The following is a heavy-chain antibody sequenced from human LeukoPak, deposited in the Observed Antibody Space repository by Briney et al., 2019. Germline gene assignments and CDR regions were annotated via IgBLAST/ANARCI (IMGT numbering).Heavy chain of an antibody. J-gene: IGHJ4*02. CDR3: ATVPRYFDWLSKFDY. CDR1: GYTITNNY. Sequence: ASVKVSCKASGYTITNNYMHWVRQAPGQRLEWMGWINAGNGNTKYSQEFQGRVTITRDTSASTAYMELSSLRSEDMAVYYCATVPRYFDWLSKFDYWGQGTLVTVSS. D-gene: IGHD3-9*01. CDR2: INAGNGNT. V-gene: IGHV1-3*03.